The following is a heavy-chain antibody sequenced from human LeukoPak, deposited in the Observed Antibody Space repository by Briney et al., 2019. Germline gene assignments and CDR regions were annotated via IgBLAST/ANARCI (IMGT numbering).Heavy chain of an antibody. V-gene: IGHV1-69*05. Sequence: SVKVSCKASGGTISSYAISWVRQAPGQGLEWMGGIIPIFGTANYAQKFQGRVTITTDESTSTAYMELSSLRSEDTAVYYCARGGSGWPTYFDYWGQGTLVTVSS. J-gene: IGHJ4*02. D-gene: IGHD6-19*01. CDR3: ARGGSGWPTYFDY. CDR2: IIPIFGTA. CDR1: GGTISSYA.